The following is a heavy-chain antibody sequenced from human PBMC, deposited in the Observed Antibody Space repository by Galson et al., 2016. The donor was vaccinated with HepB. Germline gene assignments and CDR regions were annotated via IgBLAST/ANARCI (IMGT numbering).Heavy chain of an antibody. J-gene: IGHJ4*02. CDR2: IFHSGTT. V-gene: IGHV4-4*02. D-gene: IGHD2-21*02. Sequence: ETLSLTCTVSGGSISSNNWWIWVRQPPGKGLEWIGEIFHSGTTTYNPSLKSRVTMSVDKSKNQFSLRLTSVTAADTALYYCARDGDTDKSSYYFWGQGSLVTVSS. CDR3: ARDGDTDKSSYYF. CDR1: GGSISSNNW.